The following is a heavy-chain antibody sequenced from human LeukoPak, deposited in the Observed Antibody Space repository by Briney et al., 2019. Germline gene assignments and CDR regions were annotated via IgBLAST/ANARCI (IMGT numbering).Heavy chain of an antibody. D-gene: IGHD4-17*01. CDR2: INPNSGGT. J-gene: IGHJ5*02. V-gene: IGHV1-2*02. CDR3: ASLSHDYGDYRSWFDP. CDR1: GYTFTGYY. Sequence: ASVKVSCTASGYTFTGYYMHWVRQAPGQGLEWMGWINPNSGGTNYAQKFQGRVTMTRDTSISTAYMELSRLRSDDTAVYYCASLSHDYGDYRSWFDPWGQGTLVTVSS.